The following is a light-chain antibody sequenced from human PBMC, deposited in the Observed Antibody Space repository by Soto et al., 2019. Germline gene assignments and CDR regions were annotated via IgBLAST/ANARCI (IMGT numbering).Light chain of an antibody. CDR3: SSFTSSTTYV. V-gene: IGLV2-14*02. J-gene: IGLJ1*01. Sequence: QSVLTQPASVSGSPGQAIAISCTGTSSVVGSHDLVSWYQQHPGKVPKLIIYDVSSRPSGVSNRFSGSKSGNTASLTISGLQAEDEADYYCSSFTSSTTYVFGTGTKVPVL. CDR1: SSVVGSHDL. CDR2: DVS.